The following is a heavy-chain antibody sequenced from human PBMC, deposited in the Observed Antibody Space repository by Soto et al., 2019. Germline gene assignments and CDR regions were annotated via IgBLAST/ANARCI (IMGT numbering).Heavy chain of an antibody. CDR3: ARVGGSGWNFDS. J-gene: IGHJ4*02. Sequence: SETLSLTCTVDSISTYYWNWIRQSPGKGLEWIGYIYNIGRTNYNRSLRSRVTMSIDTSKNQFSLKLNSMTAADTAIYYCARVGGSGWNFDSWGQGILVTVSS. CDR2: IYNIGRT. CDR1: DSISTYY. D-gene: IGHD6-19*01. V-gene: IGHV4-59*01.